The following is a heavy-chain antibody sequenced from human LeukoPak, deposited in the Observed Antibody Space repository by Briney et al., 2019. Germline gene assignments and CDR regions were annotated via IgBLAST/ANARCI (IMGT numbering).Heavy chain of an antibody. D-gene: IGHD1-26*01. CDR2: IKNRTEGGTT. J-gene: IGHJ5*01. V-gene: IGHV3-15*01. Sequence: KPGGSLRLSCAASGFTFSDAWMSWVRQPPGKGLEWLGRIKNRTEGGTTQYAAPVKGRFTISRDDSKETVYLQMNSLTTEDTAVYYCTRVGTTWFHSWGQGTLIIVSS. CDR1: GFTFSDAW. CDR3: TRVGTTWFHS.